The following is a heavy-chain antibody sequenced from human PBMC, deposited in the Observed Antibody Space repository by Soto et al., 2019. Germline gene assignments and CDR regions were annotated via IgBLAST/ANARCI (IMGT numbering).Heavy chain of an antibody. Sequence: SQTLSLTCAISGDSVSSNSAALNWIRQSPSRGLEWPGRTYYRSKWYNDYAVSVKSRITINPDTSKNQFSLQLNSVTPEDTAVYYCARNPSGQWVVPLYCDLWGQGTLVTVSS. CDR3: ARNPSGQWVVPLYCDL. CDR2: TYYRSKWYN. D-gene: IGHD6-19*01. J-gene: IGHJ4*02. CDR1: GDSVSSNSAA. V-gene: IGHV6-1*01.